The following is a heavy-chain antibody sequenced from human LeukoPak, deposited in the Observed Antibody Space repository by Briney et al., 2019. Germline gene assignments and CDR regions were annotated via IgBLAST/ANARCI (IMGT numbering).Heavy chain of an antibody. CDR1: GFTFSSYW. Sequence: GGSLRLSCAASGFTFSSYWMSWVRQAPGKGLEWVADINLDGSEKYYVDSVKGRFTISRDNAKNSLNLHMNSPTAEDTAVYYCAREGTRGLFDSWGQGTLVTVSS. V-gene: IGHV3-7*01. CDR2: INLDGSEK. D-gene: IGHD1/OR15-1a*01. J-gene: IGHJ4*02. CDR3: AREGTRGLFDS.